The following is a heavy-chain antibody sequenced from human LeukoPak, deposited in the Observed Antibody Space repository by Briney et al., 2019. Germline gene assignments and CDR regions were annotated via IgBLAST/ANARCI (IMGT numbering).Heavy chain of an antibody. CDR3: TTTRTY. D-gene: IGHD2-2*01. V-gene: IGHV3-15*01. CDR1: GFTFSSYA. J-gene: IGHJ4*02. Sequence: GGSLRLSCAASGFTFSSYAMSWVRQAPGKGLEWVGRIKGKTDGGTIDYTAPVKGRFTISRDDSKNTLYLQMNSLKTEDTAVYYCTTTRTYWGQGTLVTVSS. CDR2: IKGKTDGGTI.